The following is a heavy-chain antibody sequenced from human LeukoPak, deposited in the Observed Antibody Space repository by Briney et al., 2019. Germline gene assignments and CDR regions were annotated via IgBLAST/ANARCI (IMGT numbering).Heavy chain of an antibody. V-gene: IGHV3-11*01. CDR1: GFTFSDYY. CDR2: SSSNGNTM. J-gene: IGHJ5*01. Sequence: PRGSLRLSCAASGFTFSDYYMSWIRQAPGKGLEWVSYSSSNGNTMYYADSVKGRFTISRANAKNSLYLQMNSLRADDTAVYYCVRFVSAATAGRSTGFDSWGQGTLVTVSS. D-gene: IGHD6-13*01. CDR3: VRFVSAATAGRSTGFDS.